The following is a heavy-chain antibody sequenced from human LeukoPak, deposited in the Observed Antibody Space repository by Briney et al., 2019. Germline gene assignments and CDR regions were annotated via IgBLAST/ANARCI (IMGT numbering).Heavy chain of an antibody. CDR1: GFTFSSFT. V-gene: IGHV3-21*01. Sequence: GGSLRLSCTVSGFTFSSFTMNWVRQGPGKGLEWVASISNSGDYISYADSLKGRFTISRDNAKSSLFLQMSSLRAEDTAVYYCAREMYAGWYFAFDIWGQGTMVTVSS. CDR3: AREMYAGWYFAFDI. D-gene: IGHD6-19*01. J-gene: IGHJ3*02. CDR2: ISNSGDYI.